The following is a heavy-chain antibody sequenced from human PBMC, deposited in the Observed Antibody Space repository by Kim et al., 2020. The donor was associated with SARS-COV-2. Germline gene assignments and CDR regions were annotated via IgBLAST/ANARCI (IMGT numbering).Heavy chain of an antibody. CDR2: INAGNGNT. J-gene: IGHJ5*02. D-gene: IGHD3-3*01. CDR3: ARSPITIFGVVIFDSWFDP. V-gene: IGHV1-3*01. CDR1: GYTFTSYA. Sequence: ASVKVSCKASGYTFTSYAMHWVRQAPGQRLEWMGWINAGNGNTKYSQKFQGRVTITRDTSASTAYMELSSLRSEDTAVYYCARSPITIFGVVIFDSWFDPWGQGTLVTVSS.